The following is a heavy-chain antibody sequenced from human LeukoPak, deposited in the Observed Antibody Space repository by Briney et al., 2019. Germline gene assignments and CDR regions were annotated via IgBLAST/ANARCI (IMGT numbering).Heavy chain of an antibody. CDR3: AREGSVTTASFDY. Sequence: SVKVSCKASGGTFSSYAISWVRQAPGQGLEWMGGIIPIFGTANYAQKFQGRVTITADESTSTAYMELSSLRSEDTAVYYYAREGSVTTASFDYWGQGTLVTVSS. CDR1: GGTFSSYA. V-gene: IGHV1-69*13. D-gene: IGHD4-17*01. J-gene: IGHJ4*02. CDR2: IIPIFGTA.